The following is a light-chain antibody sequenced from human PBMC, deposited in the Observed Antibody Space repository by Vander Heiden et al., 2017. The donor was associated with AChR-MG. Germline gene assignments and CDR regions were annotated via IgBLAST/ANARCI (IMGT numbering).Light chain of an antibody. CDR1: QSVLYSSNNKNY. Sequence: DIVMTQSPDSLAVSLGERATINCKSSQSVLYSSNNKNYLAWYQQRPGQPPKLLIYWASTRESGVPDRFSGSGSGTDFTLSISSLQAEDVALYYCQQYYSNPTTFGGGTKVEIK. V-gene: IGKV4-1*01. J-gene: IGKJ4*01. CDR3: QQYYSNPTT. CDR2: WAS.